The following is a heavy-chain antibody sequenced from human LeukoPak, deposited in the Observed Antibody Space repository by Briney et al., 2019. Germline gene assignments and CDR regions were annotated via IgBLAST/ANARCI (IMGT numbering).Heavy chain of an antibody. CDR1: GFTFSSYE. J-gene: IGHJ4*02. CDR3: ARGLSSGWAFDY. Sequence: GGSLRLSCAASGFTFSSYEMNWVRQAPGKGLEWVSYISSSGSTIYYADSVKGRFTISRDNAKNSLYLQMNGLRAEDTAVYYCARGLSSGWAFDYWGQGTLVTVSS. V-gene: IGHV3-48*03. D-gene: IGHD6-19*01. CDR2: ISSSGSTI.